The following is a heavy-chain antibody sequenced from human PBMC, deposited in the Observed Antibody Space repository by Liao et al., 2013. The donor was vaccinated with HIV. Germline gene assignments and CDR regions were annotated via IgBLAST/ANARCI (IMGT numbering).Heavy chain of an antibody. Sequence: QLQLEESGPGLARPSDTLSLICNVSGGSITRNGNFWGWIRQPPGKGLEWIGSISYRGATFYDLSLRSQVSISRDTSKNQVFLRLNFVTSADTALYFCARAGRHSAPDIWGQGTMVTVSS. CDR3: ARAGRHSAPDI. CDR2: ISYRGAT. V-gene: IGHV4-39*07. D-gene: IGHD3-10*01. CDR1: GGSITRNGNF. J-gene: IGHJ3*02.